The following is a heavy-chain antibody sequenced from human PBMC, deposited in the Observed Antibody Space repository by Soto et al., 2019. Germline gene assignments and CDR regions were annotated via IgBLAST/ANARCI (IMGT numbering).Heavy chain of an antibody. CDR2: IYYSGST. V-gene: IGHV4-59*01. CDR1: GGSISSYY. Sequence: SETLSLTCTVSGGSISSYYWSWIRQPPGKGLEWIGYIYYSGSTNYNPSLKSRVTISVDTSKNQFSLKLSSVTAADTAVYYCAWWPPRGYYYDSSGYPLDYWGQGTLVTVSS. CDR3: AWWPPRGYYYDSSGYPLDY. D-gene: IGHD3-22*01. J-gene: IGHJ4*02.